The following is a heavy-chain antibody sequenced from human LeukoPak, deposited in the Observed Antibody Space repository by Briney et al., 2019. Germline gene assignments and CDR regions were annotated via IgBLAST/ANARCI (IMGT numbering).Heavy chain of an antibody. Sequence: SETLSLTCTVSGGSINNDNYYWGWIRQSPGKGLEWIGNIYYSGNSGNTYYNPSLKSRVTISVDTAKNQFSLNLSSVTAADTALYYCARLRDTGGYYFYYYIDSWGLGTLVSVSS. CDR1: GGSINNDNYY. CDR2: IYYSGNSGNT. V-gene: IGHV4-39*01. J-gene: IGHJ4*02. CDR3: ARLRDTGGYYFYYYIDS. D-gene: IGHD3-22*01.